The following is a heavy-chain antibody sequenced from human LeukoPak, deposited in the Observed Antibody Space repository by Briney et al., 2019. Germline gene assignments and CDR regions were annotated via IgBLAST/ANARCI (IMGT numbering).Heavy chain of an antibody. V-gene: IGHV3-11*01. CDR3: AKDQVFDEPFDY. Sequence: GGSLRLSCAASGFTFSDYYMSWIRQAPGKGLEWVSYISSSGSTIYYADSVKGRFTISRDNSKNTLYLQMNSLRAEDTAVYYCAKDQVFDEPFDYWGQGTLVTVSS. J-gene: IGHJ4*02. D-gene: IGHD3-9*01. CDR1: GFTFSDYY. CDR2: ISSSGSTI.